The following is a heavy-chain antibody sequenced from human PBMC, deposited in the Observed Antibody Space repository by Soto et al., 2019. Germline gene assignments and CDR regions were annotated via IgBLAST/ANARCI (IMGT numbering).Heavy chain of an antibody. CDR3: AKEKNYYFDY. V-gene: IGHV3-23*01. J-gene: IGHJ4*02. CDR1: GFTYSSYA. Sequence: EVKVLESGGGLVKPGESLRLSCAASGFTYSSYAMSWVRQAPGKGLEWVSSISGSGGSIYYADSVKGRFTISRDNSQNTVYLQMNSMRAEDTARYYCAKEKNYYFDYWGQGPLVTVSS. CDR2: ISGSGGSI.